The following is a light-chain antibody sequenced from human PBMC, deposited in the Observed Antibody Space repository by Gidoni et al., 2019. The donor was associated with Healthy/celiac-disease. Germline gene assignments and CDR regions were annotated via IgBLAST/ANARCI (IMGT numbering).Light chain of an antibody. V-gene: IGLV1-47*01. CDR1: SSNIGSNY. CDR2: RNK. Sequence: SVLTQPPSASVPPGQRVTISCSGSSSNIGSNYVYWYQQLPGTAPKLLIYRNKQRPSGVPDRFSGSKSGTAASLAISGLRYEDEADYYCAAWDDSLSGVVFGGGTKLT. CDR3: AAWDDSLSGVV. J-gene: IGLJ2*01.